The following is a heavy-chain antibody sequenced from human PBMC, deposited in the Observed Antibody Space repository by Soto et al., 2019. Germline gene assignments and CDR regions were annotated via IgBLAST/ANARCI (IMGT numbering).Heavy chain of an antibody. D-gene: IGHD4-17*01. CDR3: ASPYGDFAFDI. Sequence: SVKVSCKASGGTFSSYAISWVRQAPGQGLEWMGGIIPIFGTANYAQKFQGRVTITADESTSTAYMELSSLRSEDTAVYYYASPYGDFAFDIWGQGTMVTVSS. CDR2: IIPIFGTA. CDR1: GGTFSSYA. V-gene: IGHV1-69*13. J-gene: IGHJ3*02.